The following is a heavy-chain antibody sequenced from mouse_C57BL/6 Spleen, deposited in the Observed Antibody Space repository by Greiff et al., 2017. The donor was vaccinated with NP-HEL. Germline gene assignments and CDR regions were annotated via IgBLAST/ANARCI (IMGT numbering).Heavy chain of an antibody. CDR3: APRLYYDYGGFAY. D-gene: IGHD2-4*01. Sequence: VQLQQSGAELVKPGASVKLSCKASGYTFTSYWMQWVKQRPGQGLEWIGEIDPSDSYTNYNQKFKGKATLTVDTSSSTAYMQLSSLTSEDSAVYYCAPRLYYDYGGFAYWGQGTLVTVSA. V-gene: IGHV1-50*01. CDR2: IDPSDSYT. CDR1: GYTFTSYW. J-gene: IGHJ3*01.